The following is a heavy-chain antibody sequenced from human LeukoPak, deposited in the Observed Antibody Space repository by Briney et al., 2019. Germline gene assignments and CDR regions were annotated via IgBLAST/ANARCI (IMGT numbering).Heavy chain of an antibody. CDR2: IRNQANGRTT. V-gene: IGHV3-72*01. D-gene: IGHD6-13*01. CDR3: TRSPSSGSFVFDY. CDR1: GFTFSDYY. Sequence: GGSLRLSCAASGFTFSDYYMEWVRQAPGKGLEWVGRIRNQANGRTTEYATSVRGRFIISRDDSQNSIYLQMNSLKTADTAVYYCTRSPSSGSFVFDYWGQGTLVTVSS. J-gene: IGHJ4*02.